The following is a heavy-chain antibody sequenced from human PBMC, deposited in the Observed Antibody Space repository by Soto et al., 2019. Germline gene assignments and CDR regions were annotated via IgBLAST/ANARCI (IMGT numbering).Heavy chain of an antibody. J-gene: IGHJ2*01. CDR2: IWSDGSNA. CDR3: ARDKWRTISGYFDL. D-gene: IGHD1-7*01. V-gene: IGHV3-33*01. Sequence: QVQLVESGGGVVQPGRSLRLSCAASGFTFSYYGMHWVRQAPGKGLEWVAVIWSDGSNAYYVDSVKGRFTISRDNSKNTLYLEMSRLRAEDTAVYYCARDKWRTISGYFDLWGRGTLVAVSS. CDR1: GFTFSYYG.